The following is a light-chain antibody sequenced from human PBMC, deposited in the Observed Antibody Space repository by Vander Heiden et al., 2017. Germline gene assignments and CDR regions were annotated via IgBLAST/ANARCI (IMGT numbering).Light chain of an antibody. J-gene: IGKJ2*01. CDR2: DAS. CDR3: QQRNSWPRT. CDR1: LCISAD. Sequence: DIVLTLSPPTLSLSRGERPTPACRAGLCISADLAWYQQKPGQAPRLLIYDASNRATGIPARFSGSGSGTDFTLTISNLEPEDFAVYYCQQRNSWPRTFGQGTKVEI. V-gene: IGKV3-11*01.